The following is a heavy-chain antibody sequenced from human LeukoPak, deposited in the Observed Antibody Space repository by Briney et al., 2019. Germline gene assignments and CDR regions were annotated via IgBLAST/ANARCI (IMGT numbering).Heavy chain of an antibody. CDR1: GFTFDDA. CDR2: ISWDGGSS. J-gene: IGHJ4*02. V-gene: IGHV3-43D*03. Sequence: PGGPLRLSCAASGFTFDDAMHWVRQAPGKGLEWVSLISWDGGSSYYADPVKGRFTISRDNSKNSLYLQMNSLRAQDTALYYCAKDSKAVTGTGNIDYWGQGTLVTVSS. CDR3: AKDSKAVTGTGNIDY. D-gene: IGHD6-19*01.